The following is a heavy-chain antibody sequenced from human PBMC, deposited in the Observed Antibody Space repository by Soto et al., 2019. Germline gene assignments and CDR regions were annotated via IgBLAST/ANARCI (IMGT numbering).Heavy chain of an antibody. CDR2: ITSSSDYT. J-gene: IGHJ6*02. V-gene: IGHV3-11*05. CDR1: GFTFSAYY. CDR3: VREYYYGMDV. Sequence: QEQLVESGGGLVRPGGSLRLSCAASGFTFSAYYMTWMHQAPGKGLEWVSYITSSSDYTNXXXSVKGRFTISRDNAKXXXXXXXXSLXXEDTAVYXCVREYYYGMDVWGQGTTVTVSS.